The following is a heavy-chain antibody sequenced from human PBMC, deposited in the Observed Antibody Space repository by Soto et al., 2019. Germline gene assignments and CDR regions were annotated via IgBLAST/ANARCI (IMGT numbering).Heavy chain of an antibody. Sequence: QVQLVQSGAEVKKPGSSVKVSCKASGGTFSTSAISWVRQAPGQGLEWVGGIMPVFATPDYAQNFQGRVTITADESTTTAYPELTSLRTDDTAVYYCARDKDRQQLGGNYYYILDVWSQGTAITVSS. CDR1: GGTFSTSA. J-gene: IGHJ6*02. D-gene: IGHD3-3*02. CDR2: IMPVFATP. V-gene: IGHV1-69*12. CDR3: ARDKDRQQLGGNYYYILDV.